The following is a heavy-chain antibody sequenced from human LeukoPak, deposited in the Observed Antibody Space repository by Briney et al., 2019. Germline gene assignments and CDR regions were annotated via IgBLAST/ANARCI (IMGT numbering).Heavy chain of an antibody. CDR3: AKVPPSITAAGNWLDP. CDR2: INPNTGGT. J-gene: IGHJ5*02. CDR1: GYTFTAYY. D-gene: IGHD6-13*01. Sequence: GASVKVSCKASGYTFTAYYIHWVRQAPGQGLKWMGRINPNTGGTNYAQKSQGRVTMTRDTSITTAYMELSRLTSDDTAIYYCAKVPPSITAAGNWLDPWGQGALVTVSS. V-gene: IGHV1-2*06.